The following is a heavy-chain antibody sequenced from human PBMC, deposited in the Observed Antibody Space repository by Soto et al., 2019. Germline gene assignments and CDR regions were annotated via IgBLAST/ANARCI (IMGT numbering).Heavy chain of an antibody. CDR3: ARGKWLGFDI. CDR2: LSYDGSNK. D-gene: IGHD5-12*01. Sequence: VGSLRLSCASSVFTFSNYAMHWVRQAPGKGLEWVAVLSYDGSNKYYADSVKGRFTISRDNSKNTLYLQMNSLRAEDTAVYYCARGKWLGFDIWGQGTMVSVSS. CDR1: VFTFSNYA. V-gene: IGHV3-30-3*01. J-gene: IGHJ3*02.